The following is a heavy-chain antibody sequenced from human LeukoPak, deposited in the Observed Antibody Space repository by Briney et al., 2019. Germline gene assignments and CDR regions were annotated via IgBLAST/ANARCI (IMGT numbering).Heavy chain of an antibody. D-gene: IGHD6-19*01. CDR3: AKNLSWAVAGPFDY. CDR1: GFTFDVYA. Sequence: GGFLRLSCAASGFTFDVYAMHWVRQAPGKGLEWGSGLSWNSGSIGYADSVKGRFTISRDNTNNSLYLQMNSLRAEDMALYYCAKNLSWAVAGPFDYWGQGTLVTVSS. V-gene: IGHV3-9*03. J-gene: IGHJ4*02. CDR2: LSWNSGSI.